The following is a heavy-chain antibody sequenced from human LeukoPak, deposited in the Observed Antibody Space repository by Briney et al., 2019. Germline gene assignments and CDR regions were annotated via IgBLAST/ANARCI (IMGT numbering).Heavy chain of an antibody. CDR3: ARDGDYYDSSGYGYAFDI. CDR1: GGSISSGGYY. CDR2: IYYSGST. J-gene: IGHJ3*02. D-gene: IGHD3-22*01. Sequence: PSETLSLTCTVSGGSISSGGYYWSWIRQHPGKGLEWIGYIYYSGSTYYNPSLKSRVTISVDTSKNQFFLKLSSVTAADTAVYYCARDGDYYDSSGYGYAFDIWGQGTMVTVSS. V-gene: IGHV4-31*03.